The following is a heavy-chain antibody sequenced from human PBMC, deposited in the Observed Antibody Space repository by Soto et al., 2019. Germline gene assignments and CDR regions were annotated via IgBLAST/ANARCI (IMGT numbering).Heavy chain of an antibody. CDR3: ARSTNGYGDRH. Sequence: VQLVQSGAEVKKPGASVTVSCKASGYTFTSYDINWVRQATGQGLEWMGGMNPNSGNTSYPQNFQGRVTMTRNTSISTSYMELSSLRYEDTAVYYCARSTNGYGDRHCGQGTPVTVSS. CDR1: GYTFTSYD. D-gene: IGHD4-17*01. J-gene: IGHJ4*02. CDR2: MNPNSGNT. V-gene: IGHV1-8*01.